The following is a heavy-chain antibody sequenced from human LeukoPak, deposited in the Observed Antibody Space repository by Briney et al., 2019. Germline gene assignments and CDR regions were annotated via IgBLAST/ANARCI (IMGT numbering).Heavy chain of an antibody. D-gene: IGHD3-3*01. CDR2: IYYSGST. J-gene: IGHJ5*02. CDR3: ARDRGQTDFWSGVNWFDP. CDR1: GCSISSYY. Sequence: SETLSLTCTVSGCSISSYYWSWIRQPPGKGLEWIGYIYYSGSTNYNPSLKCRVTISVDTSKNQFSLKLSSVTAADTAVYYCARDRGQTDFWSGVNWFDPWGQGTLVTVSS. V-gene: IGHV4-59*01.